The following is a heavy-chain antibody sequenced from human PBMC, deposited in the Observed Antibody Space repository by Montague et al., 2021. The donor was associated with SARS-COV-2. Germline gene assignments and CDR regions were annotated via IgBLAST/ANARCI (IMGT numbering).Heavy chain of an antibody. CDR3: ARAQTTRVIANCVNYFDY. V-gene: IGHV4-59*01. D-gene: IGHD1-1*01. CDR1: GGSISGYY. CDR2: INYTGSP. J-gene: IGHJ4*02. Sequence: SETLSLTCTVSGGSISGYYWTWIRQPPGKGLEWLGQINYTGSPKYNPSLKSRVTISIDTPKNQFSLKLRSVTAADSAVYFCARAQTTRVIANCVNYFDYWGQGALVTVSS.